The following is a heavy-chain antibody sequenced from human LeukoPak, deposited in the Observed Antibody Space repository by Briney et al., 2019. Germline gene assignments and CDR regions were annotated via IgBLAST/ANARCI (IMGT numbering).Heavy chain of an antibody. J-gene: IGHJ5*02. CDR3: AKNNVWLFYNWFDP. Sequence: GRSLRLSCAASGFPFNSYAMSGVRQARGRGREGVSAISGSGGSTYYSNSVKGRFTISRDNSKNTLYLQMNSLRAEDTAVYYCAKNNVWLFYNWFDPWGQGTLVTVSS. D-gene: IGHD3-9*01. CDR1: GFPFNSYA. CDR2: ISGSGGST. V-gene: IGHV3-23*01.